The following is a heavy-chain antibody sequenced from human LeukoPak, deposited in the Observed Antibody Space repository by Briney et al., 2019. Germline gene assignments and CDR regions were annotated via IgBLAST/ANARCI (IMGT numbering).Heavy chain of an antibody. V-gene: IGHV1-2*02. J-gene: IGHJ4*02. CDR2: INPDSAGT. Sequence: ASVKVSCKASGYTFTRYYLHWVRQAPGKGLEWVGWINPDSAGTNYAQKFQGRATMTRDTSISTVYMELWRLRSDDRAVYYCARVSGRGYSYGSFDYWGQGTLVTVSS. D-gene: IGHD5-18*01. CDR3: ARVSGRGYSYGSFDY. CDR1: GYTFTRYY.